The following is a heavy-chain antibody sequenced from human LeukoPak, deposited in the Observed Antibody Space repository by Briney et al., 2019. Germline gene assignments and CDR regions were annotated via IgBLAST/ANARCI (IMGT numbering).Heavy chain of an antibody. Sequence: SVKVSCKASGGTFSSYAISWVRQAPGQGLEWMGGIIPIFGTANYAQKFQGRVTITADESTSTAYMELSSLRSEDTAVYYCATPANYGDYAIRYWGQGALVTVSS. D-gene: IGHD4-17*01. CDR2: IIPIFGTA. CDR3: ATPANYGDYAIRY. CDR1: GGTFSSYA. J-gene: IGHJ4*02. V-gene: IGHV1-69*13.